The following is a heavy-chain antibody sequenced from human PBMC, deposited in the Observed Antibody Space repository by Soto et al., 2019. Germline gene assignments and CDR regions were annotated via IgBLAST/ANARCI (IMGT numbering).Heavy chain of an antibody. V-gene: IGHV3-33*01. CDR3: ARGQYCSSTSCQGLDY. Sequence: GGSLRLSCAASGFTFSSYGMHWVRQAPGKGLEWVTVIWYDGSNKYYADSVKGRFTISRDNSKNTLCLQMNSLRAEDTVFFSWARGQYCSSTSCQGLDYWGQGTLVTVSS. CDR2: IWYDGSNK. J-gene: IGHJ4*02. CDR1: GFTFSSYG. D-gene: IGHD2-2*01.